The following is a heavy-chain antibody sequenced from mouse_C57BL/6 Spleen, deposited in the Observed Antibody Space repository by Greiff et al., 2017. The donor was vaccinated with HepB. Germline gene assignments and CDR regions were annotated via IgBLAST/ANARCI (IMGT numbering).Heavy chain of an antibody. V-gene: IGHV1-50*01. D-gene: IGHD1-1*01. CDR3: ARDLLLRSYYFDY. Sequence: VQLQQPGAELVKPGASVKLSCKASGYTFTSYWMQWVKQRPGQGLEWIGEIDPSDSYTNYNQKFKGKATLTVDTSSSTAYMQLSSLTSEDSAVYYCARDLLLRSYYFDYWGQGTTLTVSS. J-gene: IGHJ2*01. CDR1: GYTFTSYW. CDR2: IDPSDSYT.